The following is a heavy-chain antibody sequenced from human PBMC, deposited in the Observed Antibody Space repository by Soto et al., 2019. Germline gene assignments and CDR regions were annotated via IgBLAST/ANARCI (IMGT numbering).Heavy chain of an antibody. J-gene: IGHJ6*02. Sequence: GGSLRLSCVASGFAVSSNDVTWVRQAPGKALEWVSILYTGAKTDYAASVKGRFTLSRDNVKNIVFLQMNSLRLEDTGVYYCARAGWFGAYGMDVWGQGTTVTAP. CDR2: LYTGAKT. CDR1: GFAVSSND. D-gene: IGHD3-10*01. V-gene: IGHV3-53*01. CDR3: ARAGWFGAYGMDV.